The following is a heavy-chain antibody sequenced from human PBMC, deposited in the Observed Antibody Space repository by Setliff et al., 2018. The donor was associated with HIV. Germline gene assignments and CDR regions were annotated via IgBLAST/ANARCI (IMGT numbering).Heavy chain of an antibody. CDR3: ARDDDKLFDY. D-gene: IGHD3-22*01. CDR2: FYHGEST. V-gene: IGHV4-59*12. Sequence: SETLSLTCTVSGGSISSYYWSWIRQPPGKGLEWIGSFYHGESTSYNPSLKSRVTISVDTSKNQFSLKMTSVTAADTAVYYCARDDDKLFDYWGQGALVTV. J-gene: IGHJ4*02. CDR1: GGSISSYY.